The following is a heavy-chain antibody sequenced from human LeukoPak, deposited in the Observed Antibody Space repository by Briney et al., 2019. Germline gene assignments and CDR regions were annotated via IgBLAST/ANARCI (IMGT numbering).Heavy chain of an antibody. V-gene: IGHV1-46*01. D-gene: IGHD3-3*01. Sequence: ASVKVSCKASGYTFTSYYMHWVRQAPGQGLEWMGIINPSGGSTSYAQKFQGRLTITADESTTTVYIELRGLRSEDTAVYYCAREQSIFGANYYGIDVWGQGTTVTVSS. CDR3: AREQSIFGANYYGIDV. CDR1: GYTFTSYY. J-gene: IGHJ6*02. CDR2: INPSGGST.